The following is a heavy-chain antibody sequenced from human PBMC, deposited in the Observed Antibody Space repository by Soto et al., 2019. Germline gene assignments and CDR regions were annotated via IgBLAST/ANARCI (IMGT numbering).Heavy chain of an antibody. J-gene: IGHJ4*02. V-gene: IGHV1-69*06. CDR1: GDTFTTNS. Sequence: QVQLVQSGAEVKKPGSSVKVSCKASGDTFTTNSLNWVRQAPGQGLEWMGGIIPVVGTTKYAQKYQDRVTSTGDKSTNTAYMELSSLRSDDTAVYYCARGLVYATPYFDYWGQGTPVTVSS. CDR3: ARGLVYATPYFDY. D-gene: IGHD2-8*01. CDR2: IIPVVGTT.